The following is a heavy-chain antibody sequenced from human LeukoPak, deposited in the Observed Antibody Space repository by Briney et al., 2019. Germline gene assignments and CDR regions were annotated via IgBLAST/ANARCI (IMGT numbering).Heavy chain of an antibody. D-gene: IGHD3-22*01. Sequence: GGSLRLSCAASGFTFSSYGMHWVRQAPGKGLEWVAVISYDGSNKYYADSVKGRFTISRDNSKNTLYLQMNSLRAEDTAVYYCAKSIRPYDSSGSNPYLDYWGQGTLVTVSS. CDR2: ISYDGSNK. CDR1: GFTFSSYG. J-gene: IGHJ4*02. CDR3: AKSIRPYDSSGSNPYLDY. V-gene: IGHV3-30*18.